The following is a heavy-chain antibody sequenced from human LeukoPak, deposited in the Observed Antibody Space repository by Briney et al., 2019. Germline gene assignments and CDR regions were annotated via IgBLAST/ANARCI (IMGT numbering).Heavy chain of an antibody. V-gene: IGHV3-53*01. Sequence: GGSLRLSCAASGFTVSSNYMSWVRQAPGKGLEWVSVIYTGGSTYYADSVKGRFTISRDNSKNTLYLQMNSLRAEDTAVYYCAKVHSNSWNLHDAFDIWGQGTIVTVSS. CDR3: AKVHSNSWNLHDAFDI. CDR1: GFTVSSNY. J-gene: IGHJ3*02. CDR2: IYTGGST. D-gene: IGHD6-13*01.